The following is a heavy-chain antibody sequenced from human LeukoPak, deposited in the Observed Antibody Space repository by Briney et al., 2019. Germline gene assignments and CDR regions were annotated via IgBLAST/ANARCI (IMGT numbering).Heavy chain of an antibody. J-gene: IGHJ3*02. Sequence: PGGSLRLSCTASGFTVSNNYMSWVRQAPGKGLEWVSISYSDTNTNYADSVKGRFTISRDTSQNTLSLQMNSLRAEDTAVYYCVRKNRDFNAAFDIWGQGKVVTVSA. CDR1: GFTVSNNY. D-gene: IGHD1-14*01. CDR2: SYSDTNT. CDR3: VRKNRDFNAAFDI. V-gene: IGHV3-53*01.